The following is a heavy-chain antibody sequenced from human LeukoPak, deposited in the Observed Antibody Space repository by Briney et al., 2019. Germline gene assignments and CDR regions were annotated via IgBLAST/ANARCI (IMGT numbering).Heavy chain of an antibody. CDR3: ARDSPYSSSPYTYYYYMDV. J-gene: IGHJ6*03. CDR1: TFTFSDYW. D-gene: IGHD6-6*01. V-gene: IGHV3-7*01. Sequence: GGSLRLSCAASTFTFSDYWMSWVRQAPGKGLEWVANINQDGSEKYYLDSVKGRFTISRDNAKNSLYLQMNSLRAEDTAVYYCARDSPYSSSPYTYYYYMDVWGKGTTVTVSS. CDR2: INQDGSEK.